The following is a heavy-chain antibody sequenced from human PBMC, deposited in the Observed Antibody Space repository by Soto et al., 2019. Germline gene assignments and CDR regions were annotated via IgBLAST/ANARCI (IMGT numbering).Heavy chain of an antibody. J-gene: IGHJ5*02. D-gene: IGHD6-19*01. CDR2: IYYSGST. CDR3: ARQTLSLSVAGTQGWFDP. V-gene: IGHV4-39*01. Sequence: SETLSLTCTVSGGSISSSSYYWGWIRQPPGKGLEWIGSIYYSGSTYYNPSLKSRVTISVDTSKNQFSLKLSSVTAADTAVYYCARQTLSLSVAGTQGWFDPWGQGTLVTVSS. CDR1: GGSISSSSYY.